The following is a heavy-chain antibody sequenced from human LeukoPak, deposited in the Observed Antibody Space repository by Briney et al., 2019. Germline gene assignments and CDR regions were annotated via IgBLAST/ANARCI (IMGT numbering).Heavy chain of an antibody. V-gene: IGHV3-48*04. CDR3: ARDNLSRYCSSTSCYPEFDP. J-gene: IGHJ5*02. CDR2: ISSSSSTI. Sequence: GGSLRLSCAASGFTFSSYSMNWVRQAPGKGLEWASYISSSSSTIYYADSVKGRFTISRDNARNSLYLQMNSLRAEDTAVYYCARDNLSRYCSSTSCYPEFDPWGQGTLVTVSS. D-gene: IGHD2-2*01. CDR1: GFTFSSYS.